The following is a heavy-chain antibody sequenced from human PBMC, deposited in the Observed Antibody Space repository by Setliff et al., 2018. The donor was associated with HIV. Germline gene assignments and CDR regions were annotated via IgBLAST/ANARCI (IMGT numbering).Heavy chain of an antibody. CDR2: VYYSGST. D-gene: IGHD3-3*01. Sequence: NPSETLSLTCTVSGGSISSSGPGYYWGWVRQAPGGGLEWIGSVYYSGSTYYNPSLKSRVTISLDTSKNQLSLGLTSMTAADTAVYYCARSQPDTIFGVVIFDYWGQGKMVTVSS. CDR1: GGSISSSGPGYY. J-gene: IGHJ4*01. CDR3: ARSQPDTIFGVVIFDY. V-gene: IGHV4-39*01.